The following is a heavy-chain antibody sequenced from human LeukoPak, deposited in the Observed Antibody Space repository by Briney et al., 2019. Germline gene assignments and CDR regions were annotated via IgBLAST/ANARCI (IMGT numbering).Heavy chain of an antibody. CDR1: GGSISSYY. J-gene: IGHJ4*02. CDR2: IYYSGST. CDR3: ARGRNYYGSGSYYAIDC. Sequence: SETLSLTCTVSGGSISSYYWSWIRQPPGKGLEWIGYIYYSGSTNYNPSLKSRVTISVDTSKNQFSLKLSSVTAADTAVYYCARGRNYYGSGSYYAIDCWGQGTLVTVSS. D-gene: IGHD3-10*01. V-gene: IGHV4-59*01.